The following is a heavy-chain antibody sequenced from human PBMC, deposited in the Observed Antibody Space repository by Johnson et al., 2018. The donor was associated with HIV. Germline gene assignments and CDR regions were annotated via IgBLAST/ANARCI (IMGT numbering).Heavy chain of an antibody. J-gene: IGHJ3*02. CDR1: GFTFRSYA. Sequence: VLLVESGGGVVQPGGSLRLSCAAPGFTFRSYAMSWVRQAPGKGLEWVSAISGSGGSTYYADSVKGRFTISRDNSKNTLYLQMNSLRAEDTAVYYCAKDLHGYQLRDDAFDIWGQGTMVTVSS. CDR2: ISGSGGST. V-gene: IGHV3-23*04. D-gene: IGHD2-2*01. CDR3: AKDLHGYQLRDDAFDI.